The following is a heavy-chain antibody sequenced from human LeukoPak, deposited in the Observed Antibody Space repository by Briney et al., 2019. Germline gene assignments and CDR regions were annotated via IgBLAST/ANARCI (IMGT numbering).Heavy chain of an antibody. D-gene: IGHD5-18*01. J-gene: IGHJ4*02. Sequence: GGSLRLSCAASGFTFSSYGMPWVRQAPGKGLEWVAVIWYDGSNKYYADSVKGRFTISRDNSKNTLYLQMNSLRAEDTAVYYCARESRRDSIQVFDYWGQGTLVTVSS. CDR2: IWYDGSNK. CDR1: GFTFSSYG. CDR3: ARESRRDSIQVFDY. V-gene: IGHV3-33*01.